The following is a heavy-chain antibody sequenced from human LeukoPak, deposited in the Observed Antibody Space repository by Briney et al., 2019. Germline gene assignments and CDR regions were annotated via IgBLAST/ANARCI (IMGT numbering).Heavy chain of an antibody. CDR2: IYYSGSS. CDR1: GGSISSSSYY. J-gene: IGHJ4*02. V-gene: IGHV4-39*01. CDR3: ARQGALSYYDSSGYYFGPPYYFDY. D-gene: IGHD3-22*01. Sequence: SETLSLTCTVSGGSISSSSYYWGWIRQPPGKGLEWIGSIYYSGSSYYNPSLKSRVTISVDTSKNQFSLKLSSVTAADTAVYYCARQGALSYYDSSGYYFGPPYYFDYWGQGTLVTVSS.